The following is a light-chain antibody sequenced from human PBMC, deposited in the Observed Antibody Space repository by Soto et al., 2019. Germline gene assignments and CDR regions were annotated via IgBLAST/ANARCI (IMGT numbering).Light chain of an antibody. CDR1: QSVSTY. V-gene: IGKV3-11*01. CDR2: DAS. J-gene: IGKJ5*01. CDR3: QQRSNWIT. Sequence: ESVLIQFPATLSLSPGERATLSCRASQSVSTYLGWYQQKPGQAPRLLIYDASNRATGIPARFSGSGSGTDFTLTISSLEPEDFAVYYCQQRSNWITFGQGTRLEIK.